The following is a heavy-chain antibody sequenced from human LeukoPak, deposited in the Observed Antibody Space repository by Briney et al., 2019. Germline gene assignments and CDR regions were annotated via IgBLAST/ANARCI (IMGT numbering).Heavy chain of an antibody. V-gene: IGHV3-23*01. CDR1: GFTFSSYG. CDR3: ARFGFGSYSSQRLRY. D-gene: IGHD1-26*01. J-gene: IGHJ4*02. CDR2: ISGSGGST. Sequence: GGSLRLSCAASGFTFSSYGMSWVRQAPGKGLEWVSAISGSGGSTYYADSVKGRFTISRDNSKNTLYLQMNSLRAEDTAVYYCARFGFGSYSSQRLRYWGQGTLVTVSS.